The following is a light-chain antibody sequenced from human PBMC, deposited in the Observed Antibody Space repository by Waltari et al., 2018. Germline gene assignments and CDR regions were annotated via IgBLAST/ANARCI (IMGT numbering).Light chain of an antibody. Sequence: QSALTQPHSVSGSPGQSGTISCTGTTSEIGGSKFVSWYQQYPGKAPRLILYDVSKRPSGLPDRFSGSNYGNTASLTISGLQTDDEADDYCCAYAGADTFADLWVFGRGT. V-gene: IGLV2-11*01. CDR2: DVS. CDR3: CAYAGADTFADLWV. CDR1: TSEIGGSKF. J-gene: IGLJ3*02.